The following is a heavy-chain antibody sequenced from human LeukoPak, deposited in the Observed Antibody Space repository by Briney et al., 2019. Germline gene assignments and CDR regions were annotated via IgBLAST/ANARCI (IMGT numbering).Heavy chain of an antibody. D-gene: IGHD3-10*01. V-gene: IGHV1-46*01. J-gene: IGHJ6*03. CDR3: ARDSGAAKGYYYSYMDV. CDR1: VYTFTSYY. CDR2: INPSGGST. Sequence: GASVKVSCKASVYTFTSYYMHWVRQAPGQGLEWMGIINPSGGSTSYAQKFQGRVTMTRDTSTSTVYMELSSLRSEDTAVYYCARDSGAAKGYYYSYMDVWGNGTTVTVSS.